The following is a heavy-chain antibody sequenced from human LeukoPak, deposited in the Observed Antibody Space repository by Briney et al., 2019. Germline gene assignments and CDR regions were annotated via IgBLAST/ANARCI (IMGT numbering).Heavy chain of an antibody. J-gene: IGHJ4*02. CDR1: GGSISSYY. CDR2: IYYSGSA. CDR3: ARDQTYSGSGIYTYFDY. Sequence: PSETLSLTCTVSGGSISSYYWNWIRQPPGKELEWIGSIYYSGSANYNPSLKSRVTISVDTSKNQFSLKQSSVTAADTAVYYCARDQTYSGSGIYTYFDYWGQGILVTVSS. V-gene: IGHV4-59*12. D-gene: IGHD3-10*01.